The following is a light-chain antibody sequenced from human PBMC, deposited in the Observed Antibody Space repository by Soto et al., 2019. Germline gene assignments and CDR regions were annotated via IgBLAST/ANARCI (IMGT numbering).Light chain of an antibody. V-gene: IGLV2-23*01. CDR2: EGT. CDR1: SSDVGNYNL. J-gene: IGLJ1*01. Sequence: QSVLSQPASGSGSPGQSITISCTGTSSDVGNYNLVSWYQQHPGKAPKLMIYEGTKRPSGVSNRFSGSKAGNTASLTISGLQAEDEADYYCCSYAGTSTYVFGTGTKVTVL. CDR3: CSYAGTSTYV.